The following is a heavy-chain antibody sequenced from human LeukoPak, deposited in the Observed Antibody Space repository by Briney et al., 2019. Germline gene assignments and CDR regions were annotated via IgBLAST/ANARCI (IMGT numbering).Heavy chain of an antibody. CDR3: ARENSGSYREFDY. V-gene: IGHV4-4*07. CDR1: GGSISRYY. J-gene: IGHJ4*02. Sequence: PSETLCLTCTVSGGSISRYYWSWIRPPAGKGLEWIGRIYTSGSTNYNASLKSRVSMSVDTSKNQFSLKLSSVTAADTAVFYCARENSGSYREFDYWGQGTLVTVSS. CDR2: IYTSGST. D-gene: IGHD1-26*01.